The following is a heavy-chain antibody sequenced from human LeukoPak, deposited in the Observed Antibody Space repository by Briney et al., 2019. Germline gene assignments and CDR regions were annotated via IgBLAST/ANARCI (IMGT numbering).Heavy chain of an antibody. Sequence: SETLSLTCTVSVVSISSYYWSWIRQPPGKGLEWIAYIYYSGSTNFNPSLKSRGTISIDTSKNQFSLKLSSVTAADTAMYYCASAPDYRWFDPWGQGTLVTVSS. J-gene: IGHJ5*02. D-gene: IGHD4/OR15-4a*01. CDR3: ASAPDYRWFDP. CDR1: VVSISSYY. CDR2: IYYSGST. V-gene: IGHV4-59*01.